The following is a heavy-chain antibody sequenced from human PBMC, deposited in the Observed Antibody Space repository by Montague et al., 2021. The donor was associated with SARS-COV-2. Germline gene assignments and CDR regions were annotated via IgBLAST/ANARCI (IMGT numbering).Heavy chain of an antibody. D-gene: IGHD3-3*01. J-gene: IGHJ6*02. Sequence: SETLSLTCTVSGGSISSYYWSWIRQSAGKGLEWIGRIHTSGSTDYNPSLNSRVTMSVDTSKNQFSLKLSSVTAADPALYYWASGKYYDFWSGYYSHDYVSGMDVWGQGTTGTVSS. CDR2: IHTSGST. V-gene: IGHV4-4*07. CDR1: GGSISSYY. CDR3: ASGKYYDFWSGYYSHDYVSGMDV.